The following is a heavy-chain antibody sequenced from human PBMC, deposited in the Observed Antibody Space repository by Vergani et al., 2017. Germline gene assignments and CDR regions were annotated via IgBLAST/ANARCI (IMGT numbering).Heavy chain of an antibody. D-gene: IGHD3-3*01. V-gene: IGHV1-69*15. CDR1: GVPFSNAG. CDR2: IIPLYGST. CDR3: AREETASGDYYFEN. J-gene: IGHJ4*02. Sequence: QVQLVQSGAEVKKPGSSVKLSCKASGVPFSNAGYSWIRQASGQGLEWMGRIIPLYGSTDYTHTFQGRLTISADELSNTVDMELGSLTSEDTAVYFCAREETASGDYYFENWGQGTPVTVS.